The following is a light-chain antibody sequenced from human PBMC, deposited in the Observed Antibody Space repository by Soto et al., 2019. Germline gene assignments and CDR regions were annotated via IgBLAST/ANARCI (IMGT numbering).Light chain of an antibody. J-gene: IGLJ2*01. CDR3: AAGDDSLSGVV. V-gene: IGLV1-47*01. Sequence: QSVLTQPPSASGTPGQRVTLSCSGSSSNIGSNYVYWYQQLPGTVPQLLIYRNSERPSGVPDRFSGSKSGTSASLAISGLRSEDEADYYCAAGDDSLSGVVFGGGTELTVL. CDR2: RNS. CDR1: SSNIGSNY.